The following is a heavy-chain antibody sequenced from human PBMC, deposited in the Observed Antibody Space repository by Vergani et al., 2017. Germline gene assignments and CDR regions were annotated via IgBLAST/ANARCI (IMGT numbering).Heavy chain of an antibody. CDR3: ARGAHLGMDV. V-gene: IGHV4-59*01. J-gene: IGHJ6*04. Sequence: QVQLQESGPGLVKPSETLSLTCTVSGGSISSYYWSWIRQPPGKGLEWIGYIYYSGSTNYNPSLKSRVTISVDTSKNQFSLKLSPVTAAYTAVYYCARGAHLGMDVWGKGTTVTVSS. CDR1: GGSISSYY. CDR2: IYYSGST.